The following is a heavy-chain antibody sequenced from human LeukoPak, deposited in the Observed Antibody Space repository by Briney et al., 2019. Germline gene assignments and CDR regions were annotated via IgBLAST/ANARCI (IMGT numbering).Heavy chain of an antibody. Sequence: GGSLRLSCAASGFTFSSYGMHWVRQAPGKGLEWVAFIRYDGSNKYYADSVKGRFTISRDNSKNTLYLQMNSLRAEDTAVYYCAKGPFNPYYYYYYMDVWGKGTTVTVSS. CDR2: IRYDGSNK. J-gene: IGHJ6*03. CDR1: GFTFSSYG. CDR3: AKGPFNPYYYYYYMDV. V-gene: IGHV3-30*02.